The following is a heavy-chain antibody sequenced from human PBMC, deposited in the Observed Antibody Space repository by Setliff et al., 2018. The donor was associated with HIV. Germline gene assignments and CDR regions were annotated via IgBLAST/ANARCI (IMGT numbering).Heavy chain of an antibody. V-gene: IGHV1-18*01. CDR2: ISAYNGNT. D-gene: IGHD2-15*01. CDR3: ARDGVCSGGSCYPAGLLDY. CDR1: GYTFTSYG. Sequence: ASVTVSCKSSGYTFTSYGISWVRQAPGQGLEWMGWISAYNGNTNYAQKLQGRVTMTTDTSTSTAYMELRSLRSDDTAVYYCARDGVCSGGSCYPAGLLDYWGQGTLVTVSS. J-gene: IGHJ4*02.